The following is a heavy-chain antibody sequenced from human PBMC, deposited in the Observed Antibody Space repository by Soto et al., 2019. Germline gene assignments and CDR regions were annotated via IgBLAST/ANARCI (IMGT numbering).Heavy chain of an antibody. V-gene: IGHV3-21*01. Sequence: GGSLRLSCAASGFNFSNYTMSWVRQAPGTGLEWVSSISSTGSYIYYADSVKGRFTISRDNAKNSLYLQMNSLRAEDTAVYYCARSRQLLPTLIDYWGQGTLVTVSS. CDR3: ARSRQLLPTLIDY. D-gene: IGHD1-26*01. CDR2: ISSTGSYI. CDR1: GFNFSNYT. J-gene: IGHJ4*02.